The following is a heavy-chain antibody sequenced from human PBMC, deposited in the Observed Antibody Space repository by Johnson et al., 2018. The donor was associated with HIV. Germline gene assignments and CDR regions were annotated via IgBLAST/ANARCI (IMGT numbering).Heavy chain of an antibody. CDR1: GFTFSSYA. Sequence: QVQVVESGGGVVQPGRSLRLSCAATGFTFSSYAMHWFRQAPGKGLEWVAVISSDGNNKSYSDSVKGRFTVSRDNSKNTLYLQMNSLRGDDTAVYYCARPAIVVLPAGAFDIWGPGTMVTVSS. D-gene: IGHD2-2*01. V-gene: IGHV3-30*04. CDR3: ARPAIVVLPAGAFDI. CDR2: ISSDGNNK. J-gene: IGHJ3*02.